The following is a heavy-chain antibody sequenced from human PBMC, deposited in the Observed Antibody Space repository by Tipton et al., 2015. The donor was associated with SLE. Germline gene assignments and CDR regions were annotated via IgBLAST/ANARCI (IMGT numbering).Heavy chain of an antibody. CDR1: GGSISSGSYY. D-gene: IGHD1-26*01. V-gene: IGHV4-39*07. CDR3: ARVEVGASYCLDY. J-gene: IGHJ4*02. CDR2: ISHSGST. Sequence: TLSLTCTVSGGSISSGSYYWGWIRQPPGKGLEWIGEISHSGSTNYNPSLKSRVTISVDTSKNQFSLKVSSVTAADTAVYYCARVEVGASYCLDYWGQGTLVTVSS.